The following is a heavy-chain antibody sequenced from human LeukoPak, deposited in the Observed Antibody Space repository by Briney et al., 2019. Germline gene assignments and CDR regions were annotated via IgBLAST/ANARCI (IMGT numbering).Heavy chain of an antibody. CDR2: IKEDGSAK. CDR1: GFTFNNFW. Sequence: PGGSLRLSCAASGFTFNNFWMTWVRQAPGKGLEWVADIKEDGSAKFYVDSVKGRFTISRDNSKNSVYLQMDSLRVEDTAVYYCVRAGWELDYWGREPWSPSPQ. CDR3: VRAGWELDY. D-gene: IGHD1-26*01. V-gene: IGHV3-7*01. J-gene: IGHJ4*02.